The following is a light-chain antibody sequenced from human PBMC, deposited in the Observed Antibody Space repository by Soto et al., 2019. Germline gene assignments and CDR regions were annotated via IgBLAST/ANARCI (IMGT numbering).Light chain of an antibody. V-gene: IGKV1-39*01. CDR2: GAS. CDR3: QQSYSTLVT. Sequence: IQMTQSPSSLSASIGDTVTITCLASQSIRTELIWYQQKSGKAPKVLISGASSLQSGVPSRFTGTGSGTHFTLTISSLQPEDFATYYCQQSYSTLVTFGQGTKVDIK. J-gene: IGKJ1*01. CDR1: QSIRTE.